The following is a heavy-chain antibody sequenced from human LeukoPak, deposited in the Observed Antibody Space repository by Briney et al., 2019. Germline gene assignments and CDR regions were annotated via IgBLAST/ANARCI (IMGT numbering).Heavy chain of an antibody. V-gene: IGHV3-21*01. CDR3: AKIGVSSHWYFDL. D-gene: IGHD5/OR15-5a*01. CDR2: ISSSGSHI. CDR1: ESTFSSFP. Sequence: GGSLRLSCTASESTFSSFPMSWVRQAPGRGLEWISSISSSGSHIYYADSLKGRFTVSRDNAKNSLYVQMNSMRAEDTAVYYCAKIGVSSHWYFDLWCRGTLVTVSS. J-gene: IGHJ2*01.